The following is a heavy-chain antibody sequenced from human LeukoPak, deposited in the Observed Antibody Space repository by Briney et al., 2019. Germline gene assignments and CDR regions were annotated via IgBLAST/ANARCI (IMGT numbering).Heavy chain of an antibody. J-gene: IGHJ5*02. CDR1: GGSITNTDYF. Sequence: TASETLSLTCTVSGGSITNTDYFWGWIRQSPGKGLEWIGSIDYSGSTYYNPSLKSRLTISVDTSKNQFSLKLSSVTAADTAVYYCARMFWFGELLTDQGLFDPWGQGTLVTVSS. D-gene: IGHD3-10*01. CDR3: ARMFWFGELLTDQGLFDP. CDR2: IDYSGST. V-gene: IGHV4-39*01.